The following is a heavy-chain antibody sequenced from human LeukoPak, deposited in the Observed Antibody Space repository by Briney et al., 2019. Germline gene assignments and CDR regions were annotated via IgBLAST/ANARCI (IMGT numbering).Heavy chain of an antibody. CDR1: GGSISSYY. D-gene: IGHD4-17*01. V-gene: IGHV4-59*01. CDR3: ARVGVRDYYYFDY. CDR2: IYYSGTT. J-gene: IGHJ4*02. Sequence: SETLSLTCTVSGGSISSYYWNWIRQPPGKGLEWIGYIYYSGTTNYNPSLKSRVTILVDTSKNQFSLKLSSVTAADTAVYYCARVGVRDYYYFDYWGQGTLVTVSS.